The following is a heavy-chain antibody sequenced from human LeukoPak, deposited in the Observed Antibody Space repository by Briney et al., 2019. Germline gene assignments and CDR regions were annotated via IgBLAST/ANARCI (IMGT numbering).Heavy chain of an antibody. CDR1: GGSISSGGYY. CDR3: ARGDSGIAVAGIGF. J-gene: IGHJ4*02. Sequence: PSETLSLTCTVSGGSISSGGYYWGWIRQPPGKGLEWIGSIFYSGSTYYNPSLKSRVTISVDTSKNQFSLKLSSVTAADTAVYYCARGDSGIAVAGIGFWGPGTLVTVSS. D-gene: IGHD6-19*01. V-gene: IGHV4-39*07. CDR2: IFYSGST.